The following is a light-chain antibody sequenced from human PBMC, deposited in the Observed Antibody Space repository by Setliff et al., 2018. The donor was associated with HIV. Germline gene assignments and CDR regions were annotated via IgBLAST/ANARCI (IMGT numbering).Light chain of an antibody. Sequence: QSVLTQPRSVSGSPGQSVTISCTGTSSDVGNYNYVSWYQRHPGKAPKLMIYDVSKRPSGVPDRFSASKSGNTASLTISGLQAEDEAEYYCCSYAGSYSFVFGTGTKVTVL. CDR1: SSDVGNYNY. J-gene: IGLJ1*01. CDR3: CSYAGSYSFV. V-gene: IGLV2-11*01. CDR2: DVS.